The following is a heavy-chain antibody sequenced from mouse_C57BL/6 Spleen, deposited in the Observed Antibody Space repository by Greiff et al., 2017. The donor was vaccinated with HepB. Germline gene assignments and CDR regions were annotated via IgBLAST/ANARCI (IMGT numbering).Heavy chain of an antibody. V-gene: IGHV10-1*01. D-gene: IGHD3-1*01. Sequence: EVKLVESGGGLVQPKGSLKLSCAASGFSFNTYAMNWVRQAPGKGLEWVARIRSKSNNYATYYADSVKDRFTISRDDSESMLYLQMNNLKTEDTAMYYCVRGYGRDAMDYWGQGTSVTVSS. CDR2: IRSKSNNYAT. J-gene: IGHJ4*01. CDR3: VRGYGRDAMDY. CDR1: GFSFNTYA.